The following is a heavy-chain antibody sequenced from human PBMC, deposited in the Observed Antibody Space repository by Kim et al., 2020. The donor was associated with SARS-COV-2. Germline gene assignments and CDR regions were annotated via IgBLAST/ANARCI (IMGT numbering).Heavy chain of an antibody. D-gene: IGHD2-21*02. CDR2: IYYSGST. Sequence: SETLSLTCTVSGGSISSYYWSWIRQPPGKGLEWIGYIYYSGSTNYNPSLKSRVTISVDTSKNQFSLKLSSVTAADTAVYYCARTRRDFDAFDIWGQGTMVTVSS. J-gene: IGHJ3*02. CDR3: ARTRRDFDAFDI. V-gene: IGHV4-59*08. CDR1: GGSISSYY.